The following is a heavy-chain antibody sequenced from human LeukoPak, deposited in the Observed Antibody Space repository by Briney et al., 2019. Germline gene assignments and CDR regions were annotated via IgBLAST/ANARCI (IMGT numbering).Heavy chain of an antibody. CDR2: IYHSGST. J-gene: IGHJ3*02. Sequence: PSETLSLTCTVSGYSISSGYYWGWIRQPPGKGLEWIGSIYHSGSTYYNPSLKSRVTISVDTSKNQFSLKLSSVTAADTAVYYCARTTVVTHAFDIWGQGTMVTVSS. V-gene: IGHV4-38-2*02. D-gene: IGHD4-23*01. CDR1: GYSISSGYY. CDR3: ARTTVVTHAFDI.